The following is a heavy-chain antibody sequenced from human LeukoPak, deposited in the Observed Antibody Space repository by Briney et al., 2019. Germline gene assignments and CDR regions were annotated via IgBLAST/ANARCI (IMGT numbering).Heavy chain of an antibody. Sequence: PGGTLRLSCAASGFTFSGYGMSWVRQAPGKGLKWVSAISGSGGSTYYADSVKGRITISRDNARNSLHLQMNSLRADDTAVYYCASWAGTATGFSGPFDYWGQGTPVTVSS. D-gene: IGHD1-1*01. V-gene: IGHV3-23*01. CDR2: ISGSGGST. CDR1: GFTFSGYG. CDR3: ASWAGTATGFSGPFDY. J-gene: IGHJ4*02.